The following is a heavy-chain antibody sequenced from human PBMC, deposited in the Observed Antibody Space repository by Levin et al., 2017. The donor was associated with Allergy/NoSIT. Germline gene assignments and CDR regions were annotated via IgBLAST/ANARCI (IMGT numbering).Heavy chain of an antibody. CDR3: ARFKVATSVYDY. D-gene: IGHD5-12*01. CDR1: GDSVSSGGYA. Sequence: MSSETLSLTCAVSGDSVSSGGYAWSWMRQPPGKGLEWIGYIYHNGGTHYTPSLRSRVTILLDRSNNQFSLKLTSVTAADTAVYFCARFKVATSVYDYWGQGTLVTVSS. V-gene: IGHV4-30-2*01. J-gene: IGHJ4*02. CDR2: IYHNGGT.